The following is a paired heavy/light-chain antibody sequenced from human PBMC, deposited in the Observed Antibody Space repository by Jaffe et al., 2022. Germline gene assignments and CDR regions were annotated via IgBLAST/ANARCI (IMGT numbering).Light chain of an antibody. CDR3: QQYYSTYT. J-gene: IGKJ2*01. CDR2: WAS. Sequence: DIVMTQSPDSLAVSLGERATINCKSSQSVLYSSNNKNYLAWYQQKPGQPPKLLIYWASTRESGVPDRFSGSGSGTDFTLTISSLQAEDVAVYYCQQYYSTYTFGQGTKLEIK. CDR1: QSVLYSSNNKNY. V-gene: IGKV4-1*01.
Heavy chain of an antibody. Sequence: EVQLLESGGGLVQPGGSLRLSCAASGFTFSSYAMSWVRQAPGKGLEWVSAISGSGGSTYYADSVKGRFTISRDNSKNTLYLQMNSLRAEDTAVYYCAKDRGRNSGYDYSGGDDAFDIWGQGTMVTVSS. CDR1: GFTFSSYA. V-gene: IGHV3-23*01. D-gene: IGHD5-12*01. CDR3: AKDRGRNSGYDYSGGDDAFDI. CDR2: ISGSGGST. J-gene: IGHJ3*02.